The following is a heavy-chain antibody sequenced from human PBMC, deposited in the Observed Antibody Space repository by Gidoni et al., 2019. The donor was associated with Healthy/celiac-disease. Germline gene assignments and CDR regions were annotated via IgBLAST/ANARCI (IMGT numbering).Heavy chain of an antibody. CDR2: IYWDDDK. CDR3: AHMGDYTTIRAFDI. CDR1: GFPLSTSGVG. Sequence: QITLKESGPTLVKPTPTLTLTCTISGFPLSTSGVGVGWILQPPEKALEWLALIYWDDDKRYSPSLKCRLTITKDTSKNHVVLTMTNMDPVDTATYYCAHMGDYTTIRAFDIWGQVTMVTVSS. D-gene: IGHD2-2*02. J-gene: IGHJ3*02. V-gene: IGHV2-5*02.